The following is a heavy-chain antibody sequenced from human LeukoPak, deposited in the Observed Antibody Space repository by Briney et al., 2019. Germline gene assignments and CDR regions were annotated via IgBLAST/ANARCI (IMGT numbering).Heavy chain of an antibody. CDR3: ARGDDYGDYAHYYYCYMDV. D-gene: IGHD4-17*01. Sequence: ASVKVSCKASGYTFTGYYMHWVRQAPGQGLEWMGWINPNSGGTNYAQKFQGRVTMTRDTSISTAYMELSRLRSDDTAVYYCARGDDYGDYAHYYYCYMDVWGKGTTVTVSS. CDR1: GYTFTGYY. V-gene: IGHV1-2*02. CDR2: INPNSGGT. J-gene: IGHJ6*03.